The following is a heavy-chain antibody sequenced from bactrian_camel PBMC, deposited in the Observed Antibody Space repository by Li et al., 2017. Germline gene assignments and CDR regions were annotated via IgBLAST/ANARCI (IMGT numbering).Heavy chain of an antibody. D-gene: IGHD7*01. CDR3: AAENLCTAVSEIEIYEYNY. J-gene: IGHJ4*01. CDR2: IDRDGTT. CDR1: GFTVSWYC. V-gene: IGHV3S53*01. Sequence: HVQLVESGGGLVQSGGSLRLSCTASGFTVSWYCLGWFRQAPGKQREGVAAIDRDGTTTYGDSVKGRFTISQDKAKNTLYLQMNSLEPEDTAMYYCAAENLCTAVSEIEIYEYNYVGQGTQVTVS.